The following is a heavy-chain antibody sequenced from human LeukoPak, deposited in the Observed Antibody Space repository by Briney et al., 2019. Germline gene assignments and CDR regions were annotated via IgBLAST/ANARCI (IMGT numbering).Heavy chain of an antibody. CDR2: INPNSGGT. CDR1: GYTFTGYY. V-gene: IGHV1-2*04. J-gene: IGHJ4*02. Sequence: ASVKVSCKASGYTFTGYYMHWVRQAPGQGLEWMGWINPNSGGTNYAQKFQGWVTMTRDTSISTAYMELSRLRSDDTAVYYCARAPYHGSGSYYDYWGQGTLVTVSS. D-gene: IGHD3-10*01. CDR3: ARAPYHGSGSYYDY.